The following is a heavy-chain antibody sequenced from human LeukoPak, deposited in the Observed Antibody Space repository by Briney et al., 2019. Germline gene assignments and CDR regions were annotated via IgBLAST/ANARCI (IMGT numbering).Heavy chain of an antibody. CDR2: IYYSGST. V-gene: IGHV4-59*01. CDR1: GGSISSYC. J-gene: IGHJ4*02. D-gene: IGHD5-18*01. CDR3: ARDRGGQYSYGREFDY. Sequence: PSETLSLTCTVSGGSISSYCWSWIRQPPGKGLEWIGYIYYSGSTNYNPSLKSRVTISVDTSKNQFSLKVSSVTAADTAVYYCARDRGGQYSYGREFDYWGQGTLVTVSS.